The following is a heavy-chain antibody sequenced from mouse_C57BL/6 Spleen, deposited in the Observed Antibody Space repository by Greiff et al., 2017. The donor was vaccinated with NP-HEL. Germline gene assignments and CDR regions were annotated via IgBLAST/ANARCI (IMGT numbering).Heavy chain of an antibody. V-gene: IGHV1-53*01. Sequence: QVQLQQPGTELVKPGASVKLSCKASGYTFTSYWMHWVKQRPGQGLEWIGNINPSNGGTNYNEKFKSKATLTVDKSSSTAYMKLSSLTSEDSAVYYCARSIYYDYDDGGYAMDYWGQGTSVTVSS. J-gene: IGHJ4*01. CDR3: ARSIYYDYDDGGYAMDY. CDR1: GYTFTSYW. CDR2: INPSNGGT. D-gene: IGHD2-4*01.